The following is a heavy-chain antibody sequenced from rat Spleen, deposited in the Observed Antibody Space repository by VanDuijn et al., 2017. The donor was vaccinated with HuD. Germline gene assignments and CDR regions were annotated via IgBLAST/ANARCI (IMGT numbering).Heavy chain of an antibody. J-gene: IGHJ1*01. D-gene: IGHD1-12*03. CDR3: ARHAYYDGYYHWYFDF. CDR2: IRYDGSST. Sequence: EVQLVESGGGFVQPGRSLKLSCAASGFTFSNCGMAWVRQAPTKGLEWVATIRYDGSSTYYRDAVKGRFTISRDNAKSTLYLQMDSLRSEDTATYYCARHAYYDGYYHWYFDFWGPGTMVTVSS. V-gene: IGHV5-29*01. CDR1: GFTFSNCG.